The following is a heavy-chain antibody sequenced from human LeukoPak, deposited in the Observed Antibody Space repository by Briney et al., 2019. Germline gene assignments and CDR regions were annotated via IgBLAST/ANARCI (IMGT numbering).Heavy chain of an antibody. Sequence: EASVKVSCKVSGYTLTELSMHWVRPAPGKGLEWMGGFDPEDGETIYAQKFQGRVTMTEDTSTDTAYMELSSLRSEDTAVYYCATETYYYDSSGYYYVFDYWGQGTLVTVSS. CDR1: GYTLTELS. CDR3: ATETYYYDSSGYYYVFDY. CDR2: FDPEDGET. D-gene: IGHD3-22*01. V-gene: IGHV1-24*01. J-gene: IGHJ4*02.